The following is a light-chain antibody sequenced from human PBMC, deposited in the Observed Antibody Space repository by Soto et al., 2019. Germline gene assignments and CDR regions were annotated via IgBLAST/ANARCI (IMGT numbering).Light chain of an antibody. Sequence: EIVLTQSPGPLSLSPGGRATLSCRATQSISRTFLAWYQQKPGQAPKLLIYGTSNRATGVPDRFSGSGSGTDFILNISRLEPEDFAVYYCQQYGESLYTFGQGTKLEIK. CDR2: GTS. CDR1: QSISRTF. J-gene: IGKJ2*01. CDR3: QQYGESLYT. V-gene: IGKV3-20*01.